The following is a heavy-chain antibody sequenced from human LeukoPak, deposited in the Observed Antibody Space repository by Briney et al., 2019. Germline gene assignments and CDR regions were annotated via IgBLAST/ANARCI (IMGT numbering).Heavy chain of an antibody. Sequence: GGSLRLSCAASGFTFSSYAMSWVGQAPGKGLEWVSAISGSGGSTYYADSVKGRFTISRDNSKNTLYLQMNSLRAEDTAVYYCAKGSDIVLMVYAPDAFDIWGQGTMVTVSS. V-gene: IGHV3-23*01. CDR2: ISGSGGST. D-gene: IGHD2-8*01. CDR1: GFTFSSYA. CDR3: AKGSDIVLMVYAPDAFDI. J-gene: IGHJ3*02.